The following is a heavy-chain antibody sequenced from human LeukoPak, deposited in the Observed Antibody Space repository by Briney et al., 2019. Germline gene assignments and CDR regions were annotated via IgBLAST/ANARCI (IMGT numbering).Heavy chain of an antibody. CDR1: RFTFSSDA. V-gene: IGHV3-64D*06. Sequence: PGGSLRFSCSASRFTFSSDAMHCVRQAPGKGLEYVSSISSNGGSTYYADSVKGRFTISRDNSKNTLYLQMSSLRAEDTAVYYCMKVKYCSGGNCYGSYGMDAWGKGTTVTVSS. CDR2: ISSNGGST. CDR3: MKVKYCSGGNCYGSYGMDA. D-gene: IGHD2-15*01. J-gene: IGHJ6*04.